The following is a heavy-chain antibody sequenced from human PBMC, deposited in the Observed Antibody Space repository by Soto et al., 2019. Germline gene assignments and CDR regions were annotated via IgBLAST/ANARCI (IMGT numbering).Heavy chain of an antibody. CDR1: GFTFSSYA. J-gene: IGHJ4*02. D-gene: IGHD2-15*01. Sequence: EVQLLESGGGLVQPGGSLRLSCAASGFTFSSYAMSWVRQAPGKGLEWVSAISGRGGSTYYADSVKGRFTISRDNSKNTLYLQMNSLRAEDTAVYYCAKDPLGYCSGGSCYPISWYFDYWGQGTLVTVSS. CDR3: AKDPLGYCSGGSCYPISWYFDY. CDR2: ISGRGGST. V-gene: IGHV3-23*01.